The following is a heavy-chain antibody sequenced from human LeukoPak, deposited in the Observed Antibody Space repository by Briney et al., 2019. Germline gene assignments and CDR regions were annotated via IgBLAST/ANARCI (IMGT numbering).Heavy chain of an antibody. CDR3: APQVRPRAPIDY. CDR1: AGSISSYY. CDR2: IYYSGST. Sequence: SETLSLTCTVSAGSISSYYCSWIRHPPGKGLEWIVYIYYSGSTNYNPSPKSRVTISVDTSKTQFSLKLSSVTAADTAVYYCAPQVRPRAPIDYWGQGTLVTVSS. V-gene: IGHV4-59*08. J-gene: IGHJ4*02. D-gene: IGHD4/OR15-4a*01.